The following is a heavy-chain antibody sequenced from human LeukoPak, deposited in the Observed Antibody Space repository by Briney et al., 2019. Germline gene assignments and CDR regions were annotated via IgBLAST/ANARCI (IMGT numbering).Heavy chain of an antibody. CDR1: GGSFSGYY. V-gene: IGHV4-34*01. D-gene: IGHD2-21*02. CDR2: INHSGST. Sequence: SETLSLTCAVYGGSFSGYYWSWIRQPPGKGLEWIGEINHSGSTNYNPSFKSRVTISVDTSKNQFSLKLSSVTAADTAVYYCARFAYCGGHCWYYFDYWGQGPLVTVSS. J-gene: IGHJ4*02. CDR3: ARFAYCGGHCWYYFDY.